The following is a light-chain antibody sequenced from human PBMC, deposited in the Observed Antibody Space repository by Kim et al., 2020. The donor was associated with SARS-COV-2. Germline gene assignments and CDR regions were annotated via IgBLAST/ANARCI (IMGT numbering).Light chain of an antibody. CDR2: GAS. Sequence: GDSVTITCRASQDMRNSLAWYQQKPGKVPKLLIYGASTLQSGVPLRFSGSGSGTDFTLTLSSLQPEDFATYYCQQLNSYSLTFGGGTKV. J-gene: IGKJ4*01. CDR3: QQLNSYSLT. CDR1: QDMRNS. V-gene: IGKV1-9*01.